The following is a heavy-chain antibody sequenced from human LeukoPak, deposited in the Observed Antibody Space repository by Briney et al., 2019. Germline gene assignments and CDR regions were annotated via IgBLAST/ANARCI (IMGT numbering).Heavy chain of an antibody. CDR1: GFTFSDFA. Sequence: PGGSLRLSCAASGFTFSDFAMSWGPLAPGQGLKWVSTISNLGGSTNFADSVRGRFTISRDNSKNALYLQMNRLRAEDTVLYYCTKDGLRGYDFDYWGQGALVTVSS. J-gene: IGHJ4*02. V-gene: IGHV3-23*01. CDR3: TKDGLRGYDFDY. D-gene: IGHD5-12*01. CDR2: ISNLGGST.